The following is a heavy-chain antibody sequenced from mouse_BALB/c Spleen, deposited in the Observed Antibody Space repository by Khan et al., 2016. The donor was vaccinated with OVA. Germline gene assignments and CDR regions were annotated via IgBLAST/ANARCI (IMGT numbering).Heavy chain of an antibody. CDR2: IWGGGGT. CDR3: ARAYLREDRYHSMDY. V-gene: IGHV2-6-4*01. J-gene: IGHJ4*01. Sequence: QMQLEESGPGLVAPSQSLSITCTVSGFSLSRYNIHWVRQPPGKGLEWLGMIWGGGGTDYNSTLKSRLSIRKDNSKSQVLLKMNSLQTDDTAMYXVARAYLREDRYHSMDYWGQGTLVNVSP. CDR1: GFSLSRYN. D-gene: IGHD2-10*01.